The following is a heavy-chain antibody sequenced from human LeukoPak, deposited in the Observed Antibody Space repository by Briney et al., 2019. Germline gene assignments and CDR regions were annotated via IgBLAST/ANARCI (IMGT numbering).Heavy chain of an antibody. Sequence: SETLSLTCTVSGGPISSYYWSWIRQPPGKGLEWIGYIYYSGSTNYNPSLKSRVTISVDTSKNQFSLKLSSVTAADTAVYYCARVRSGSYSDYWGQGTLVTVSS. D-gene: IGHD1-26*01. CDR1: GGPISSYY. CDR2: IYYSGST. V-gene: IGHV4-59*01. CDR3: ARVRSGSYSDY. J-gene: IGHJ4*02.